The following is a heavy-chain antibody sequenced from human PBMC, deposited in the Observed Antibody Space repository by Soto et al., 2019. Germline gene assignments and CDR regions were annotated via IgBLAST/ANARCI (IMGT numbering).Heavy chain of an antibody. Sequence: GGSLRLSCAASGFTFSSYAMHWIRQAPGKGLEWVAVITYDGSNKYYEDSVKGRFTISRDNSKNTLYLQMNSLRAGDTAVYYCARGGYYYGSGSYYGMDVWGQGTTVTVSS. D-gene: IGHD3-10*01. CDR1: GFTFSSYA. CDR2: ITYDGSNK. J-gene: IGHJ6*02. V-gene: IGHV3-30-3*01. CDR3: ARGGYYYGSGSYYGMDV.